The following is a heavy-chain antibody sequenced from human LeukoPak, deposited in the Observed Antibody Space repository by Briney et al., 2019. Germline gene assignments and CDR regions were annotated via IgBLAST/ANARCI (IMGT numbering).Heavy chain of an antibody. CDR2: ISSSSSYI. CDR1: GFTLSTYS. Sequence: TGGSLRLSCAASGFTLSTYSMNWVRQAPGKGLEWVSSISSSSSYIYYADSVKGRFTIFRDNAKNSLYLQMNSLRAEDTAVYYCARGLRYFDWLLDAFDIWGQGTMVTVSS. V-gene: IGHV3-21*01. D-gene: IGHD3-9*01. J-gene: IGHJ3*02. CDR3: ARGLRYFDWLLDAFDI.